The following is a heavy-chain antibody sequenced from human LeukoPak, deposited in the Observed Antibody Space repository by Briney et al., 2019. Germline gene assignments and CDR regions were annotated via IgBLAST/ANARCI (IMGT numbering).Heavy chain of an antibody. Sequence: GGSLRLSCAASGFTFSSYGMSWVRQAPGKGLEWVSAISGSGGSTYYADSVKGRFTISRDNSKNTLYLQMNSLRAEDTAVYYCAKEPAFGNYASCHFDYWGQGTLVTVSS. D-gene: IGHD4-11*01. J-gene: IGHJ4*02. CDR1: GFTFSSYG. CDR3: AKEPAFGNYASCHFDY. V-gene: IGHV3-23*01. CDR2: ISGSGGST.